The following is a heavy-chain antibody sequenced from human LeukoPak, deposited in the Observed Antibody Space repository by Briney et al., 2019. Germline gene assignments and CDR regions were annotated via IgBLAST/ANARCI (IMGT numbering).Heavy chain of an antibody. J-gene: IGHJ4*02. D-gene: IGHD4-23*01. CDR1: GYTFTGYY. Sequence: ASVKVSCKASGYTFTGYYMHWVRQAPGQGLEWMGWINPNSGGTYYAQKFQGRVTMTSDTSISTAYMELSRLRSDNAAVYYCARDLYGGTSATFDYWGQGTLVTVSS. V-gene: IGHV1-2*02. CDR3: ARDLYGGTSATFDY. CDR2: INPNSGGT.